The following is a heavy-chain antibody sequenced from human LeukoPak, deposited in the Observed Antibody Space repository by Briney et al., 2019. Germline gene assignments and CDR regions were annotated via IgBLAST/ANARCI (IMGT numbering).Heavy chain of an antibody. CDR2: ISNSGSTM. D-gene: IGHD3-22*01. CDR3: ASPVVTSNGEFDY. J-gene: IGHJ4*02. V-gene: IGHV3-48*03. CDR1: GFTFSSFD. Sequence: GGSLRLSCAASGFTFSSFDMNWVRQAPGKGLEWLSYISNSGSTMYYADSVKGRFTVSRDNAKNSLYLQMNSLRAEDTAVYYCASPVVTSNGEFDYWGQGTLVTVSS.